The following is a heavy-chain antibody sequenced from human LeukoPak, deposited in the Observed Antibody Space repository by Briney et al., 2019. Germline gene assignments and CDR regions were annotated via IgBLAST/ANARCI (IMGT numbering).Heavy chain of an antibody. CDR1: GGSISSSSYY. Sequence: PSETLSLTCTVSGGSISSSSYYWGWIRQPPGKGLEWIGSIYHSGSTYYNPSLKSRVTISVDTSKNQFSLKLSSVTAADTAVYYCARGMRYDYVWGSSNWFDPWGQGTLVTVSS. CDR3: ARGMRYDYVWGSSNWFDP. CDR2: IYHSGST. V-gene: IGHV4-39*07. J-gene: IGHJ5*02. D-gene: IGHD3-16*01.